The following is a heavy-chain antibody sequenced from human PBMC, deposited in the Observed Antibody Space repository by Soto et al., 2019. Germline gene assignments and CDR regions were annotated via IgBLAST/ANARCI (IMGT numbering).Heavy chain of an antibody. CDR3: ASLAGTSRLWYFDL. D-gene: IGHD6-19*01. CDR1: GFTFSKYW. V-gene: IGHV3-74*01. J-gene: IGHJ2*01. CDR2: INGDGSST. Sequence: EVQLVESGGGLVQPGGSLRLSCAASGFTFSKYWMYWVRQAPGKGLVWVSRINGDGSSTTYADSVKGRFTISRDNANNGLHLQMNSLRAEDTALYYCASLAGTSRLWYFDLWGRGTLVTVSS.